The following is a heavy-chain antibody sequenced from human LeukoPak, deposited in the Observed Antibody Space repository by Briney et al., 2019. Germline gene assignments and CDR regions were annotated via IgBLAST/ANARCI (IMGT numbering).Heavy chain of an antibody. CDR1: GFTFSSYA. CDR3: ARARWEPLFQH. Sequence: GGSLRLSCAASGFTFSSYAMHWVRQAPGKGLEWVSYISSSSSTIYYADSVKGRFTISRDNAKNSLYLQMNSLRAEDTAVYYSARARWEPLFQHWGQGTLVTVSS. V-gene: IGHV3-48*01. CDR2: ISSSSSTI. D-gene: IGHD1-26*01. J-gene: IGHJ1*01.